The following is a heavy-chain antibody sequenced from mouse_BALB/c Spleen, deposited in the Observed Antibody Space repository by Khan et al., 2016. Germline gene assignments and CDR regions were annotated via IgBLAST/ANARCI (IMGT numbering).Heavy chain of an antibody. CDR3: VRDAPVAY. V-gene: IGHV10S3*01. J-gene: IGHJ3*01. Sequence: EVQLVETGGGLVQPRGSLKLSCAASGFTFNTNAMNWVRQAPGKGLEWVSRIRSKSNNYATSYADSVKDRFTISSDDSQSMLYLQMNNLKTEDTAMYYVVRDAPVAYGGQETLVTVSA. CDR2: IRSKSNNYAT. CDR1: GFTFNTNA.